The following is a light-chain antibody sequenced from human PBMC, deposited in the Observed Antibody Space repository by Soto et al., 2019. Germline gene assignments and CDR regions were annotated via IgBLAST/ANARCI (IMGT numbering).Light chain of an antibody. CDR1: QSVSSY. Sequence: EIVLTQSPATLSLSPGERATLSCRASQSVSSYLAWYQQKPGQAPRLLIYDASNRATGIPARFSGSGSGTDFTLTISSREPEDFAVYYCQQRSNWPAGFTFGPGTKVDIK. CDR3: QQRSNWPAGFT. CDR2: DAS. V-gene: IGKV3-11*01. J-gene: IGKJ3*01.